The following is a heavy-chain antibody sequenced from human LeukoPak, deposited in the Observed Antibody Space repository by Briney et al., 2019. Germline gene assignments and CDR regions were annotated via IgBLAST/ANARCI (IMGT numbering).Heavy chain of an antibody. D-gene: IGHD2-15*01. CDR2: IYYSGST. J-gene: IGHJ5*02. CDR1: GGSISSYY. Sequence: SETLSLTCTVSGGSISSYYWSWIRQSPGKGLEWIGYIYYSGSTNYNPSLKSRVTISVDTSKNQFSLKLSSVTAADTAVYYCARDLGYCSGGSCYSALRFDPWGQGTLVTVSS. V-gene: IGHV4-59*01. CDR3: ARDLGYCSGGSCYSALRFDP.